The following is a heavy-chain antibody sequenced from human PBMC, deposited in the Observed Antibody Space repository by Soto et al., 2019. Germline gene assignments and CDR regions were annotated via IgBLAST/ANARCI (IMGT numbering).Heavy chain of an antibody. Sequence: PSETLSLTCTVSGGSSSSYYWSWIRQPPGKGLEWIGHIHYSGSTNYNPSLRSRVTMSVDTSKNQFSLKMSSVTAADTAVYYCTRFGAHTVTNDFWGQGTPVTVSS. CDR2: IHYSGST. CDR1: GGSSSSYY. J-gene: IGHJ4*02. D-gene: IGHD4-17*01. CDR3: TRFGAHTVTNDF. V-gene: IGHV4-59*12.